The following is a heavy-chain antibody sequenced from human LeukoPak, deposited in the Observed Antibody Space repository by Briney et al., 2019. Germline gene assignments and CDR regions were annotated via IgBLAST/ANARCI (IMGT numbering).Heavy chain of an antibody. CDR1: GFTVSTNF. V-gene: IGHV3-66*01. CDR3: ARDAPAGGKLDS. Sequence: GGSLRLSCAASGFTVSTNFMNWVRQAPGKGLEWVSVSFAGGDTYYADSVKGRFTISRDNSKNTLYLQMNSLRVEDTALYYCARDAPAGGKLDSWGQGTLVTVSS. D-gene: IGHD4-23*01. CDR2: SFAGGDT. J-gene: IGHJ4*02.